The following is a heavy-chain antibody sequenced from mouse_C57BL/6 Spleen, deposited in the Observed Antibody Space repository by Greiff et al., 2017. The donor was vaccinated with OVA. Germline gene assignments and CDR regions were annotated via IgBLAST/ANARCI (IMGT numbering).Heavy chain of an antibody. Sequence: DVMLVESGGGLVKPGGSLKLSCAASGFTFSSYAMSWVRQTPEKRLEWVATISDGGSYTYYPDNVKGRFTISRDNAKNNLYLQMSHLKSEDTAMYYCARDGSSGYAMDYWGQGTSVTVSS. D-gene: IGHD3-2*02. CDR2: ISDGGSYT. CDR1: GFTFSSYA. V-gene: IGHV5-4*01. J-gene: IGHJ4*01. CDR3: ARDGSSGYAMDY.